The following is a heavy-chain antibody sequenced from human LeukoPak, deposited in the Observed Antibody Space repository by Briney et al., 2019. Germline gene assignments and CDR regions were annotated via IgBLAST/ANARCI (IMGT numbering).Heavy chain of an antibody. J-gene: IGHJ4*02. CDR2: IKRKSDGGTT. Sequence: KSGGSLRLSCAASGLTFSNAWMSWVRQAPGKGLEWVGRIKRKSDGGTTDYAAPVKGRFTISRDDSKNTLYLQMNSLRAEDTAVYFCAKDLYSESYKTLDYWGQGTLVTVSS. CDR3: AKDLYSESYKTLDY. CDR1: GLTFSNAW. D-gene: IGHD1-26*01. V-gene: IGHV3-15*01.